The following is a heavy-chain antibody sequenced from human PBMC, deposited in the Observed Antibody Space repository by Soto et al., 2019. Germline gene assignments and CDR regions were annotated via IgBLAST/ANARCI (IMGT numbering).Heavy chain of an antibody. CDR2: ISAYNGNT. Sequence: ASVKVSCKASGYTFTCYGISWVRPAPGQGIEWMGWISAYNGNTNYAQKLQSRVTMTTDTSTSTAYMELRSLRSDDTAVYYCARDYYDSSGYYYDYGMDVWGQGTTVTVSS. CDR1: GYTFTCYG. D-gene: IGHD3-22*01. CDR3: ARDYYDSSGYYYDYGMDV. J-gene: IGHJ6*02. V-gene: IGHV1-18*01.